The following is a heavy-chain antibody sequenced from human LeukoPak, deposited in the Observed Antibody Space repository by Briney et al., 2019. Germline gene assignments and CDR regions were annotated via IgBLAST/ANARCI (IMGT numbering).Heavy chain of an antibody. CDR1: GESFSGYY. CDR3: ARAALYYYGPTYFDY. J-gene: IGHJ4*02. Sequence: SETLSLTCAVYGESFSGYYWSWIRQPPGKGLEWIGEINHSGSTNYNPSLKSRVTISVDTSKNQFSLKLSSVTAADTAVYYCARAALYYYGPTYFDYWGQGTLVTVSS. D-gene: IGHD3-10*01. V-gene: IGHV4-34*01. CDR2: INHSGST.